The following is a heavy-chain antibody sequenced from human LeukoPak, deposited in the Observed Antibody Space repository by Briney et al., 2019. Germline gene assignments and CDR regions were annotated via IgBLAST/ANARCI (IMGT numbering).Heavy chain of an antibody. V-gene: IGHV1-18*01. D-gene: IGHD2-2*01. CDR2: VNTYNGNT. Sequence: ASVKVSCKASGYTFSSYGISWVRQAPGQGLEWMGWVNTYNGNTDYVQSLQGRVTMTTDTSTTTAYMELRSLRSDDTAVYYCARGDQLLFFAAFDNWGQGTMVTVSS. CDR3: ARGDQLLFFAAFDN. CDR1: GYTFSSYG. J-gene: IGHJ3*02.